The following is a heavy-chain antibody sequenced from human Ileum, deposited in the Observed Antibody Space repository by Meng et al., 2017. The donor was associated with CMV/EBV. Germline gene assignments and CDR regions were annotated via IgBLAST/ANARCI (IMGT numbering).Heavy chain of an antibody. CDR2: ISPYNGNT. V-gene: IGHV1-18*01. CDR3: ARNDYNHGMDV. J-gene: IGHJ6*02. Sequence: ASVKVSCKASDYTFTSYFVSWVRQAPGQGLEWMGWISPYNGNTNYAPSFHARVTMTTDTSTFTAYMELKRLTSDDTAVYYCARNDYNHGMDVWGQGTTVTVSS. D-gene: IGHD4-11*01. CDR1: DYTFTSYF.